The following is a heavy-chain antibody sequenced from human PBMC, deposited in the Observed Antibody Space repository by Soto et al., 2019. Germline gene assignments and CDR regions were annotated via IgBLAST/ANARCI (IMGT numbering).Heavy chain of an antibody. CDR2: IWYDGSNK. V-gene: IGHV3-33*01. CDR3: ARGGAYGPVYHPDFNYFDY. Sequence: GGSLRLSCAASGFTFSSYGMHWVRQAPGKGLEWVAVIWYDGSNKYYADSVKGRFTISRDNSKNTLYLQMNSLRAEDTAVYYCARGGAYGPVYHPDFNYFDYWGQGTLVTVSS. D-gene: IGHD4-17*01. J-gene: IGHJ4*02. CDR1: GFTFSSYG.